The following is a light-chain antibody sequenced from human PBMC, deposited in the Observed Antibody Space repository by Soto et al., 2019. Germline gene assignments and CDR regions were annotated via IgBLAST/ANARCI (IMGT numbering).Light chain of an antibody. CDR1: QNIIIY. CDR3: QQSYITPLT. J-gene: IGKJ5*01. Sequence: DIQMAQSPSSLSASVGDRVTITCRASQNIIIYLNWYQQKPGKAPKLLIYTTSSLQSGVPSRFSGSGSGTDFTLTISSLQPEDFATYYCQQSYITPLTFGQGTRLEIK. CDR2: TTS. V-gene: IGKV1-39*01.